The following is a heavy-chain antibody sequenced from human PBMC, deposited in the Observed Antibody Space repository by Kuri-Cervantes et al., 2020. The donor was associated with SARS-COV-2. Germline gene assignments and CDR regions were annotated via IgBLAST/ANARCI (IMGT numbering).Heavy chain of an antibody. V-gene: IGHV2-26*01. CDR1: GFSLSNARMG. D-gene: IGHD3-22*01. Sequence: SGPTLVQPTETLTLTCTVPGFSLSNARMGVSWIRQPPGKALEWLAHIFSNDEKSYSTSLKSRLTISKDTSKSQVVLTMTNMDPVDTATYYCARISRYDSSGYYGNERYYFDYWGQGTLVTVSS. CDR3: ARISRYDSSGYYGNERYYFDY. CDR2: IFSNDEK. J-gene: IGHJ4*02.